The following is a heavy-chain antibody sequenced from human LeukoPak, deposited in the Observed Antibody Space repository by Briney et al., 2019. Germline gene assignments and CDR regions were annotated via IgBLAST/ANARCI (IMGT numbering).Heavy chain of an antibody. CDR1: GASMTSYY. D-gene: IGHD7-27*01. J-gene: IGHJ4*02. V-gene: IGHV4-59*01. Sequence: KPSETLSLTCTLSGASMTSYYWTWIRQPPGKGLEWVGYMYFGERTNYNPSLKSRATISIDTSKKQFSLNLKSVSAADTAVYYCARIPGDRPDDWGQGTLVTVS. CDR2: MYFGERT. CDR3: ARIPGDRPDD.